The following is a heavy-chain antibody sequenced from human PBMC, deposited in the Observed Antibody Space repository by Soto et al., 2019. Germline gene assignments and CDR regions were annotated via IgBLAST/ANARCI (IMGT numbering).Heavy chain of an antibody. CDR3: ARHSSGPAAIYLDY. Sequence: SETLSLTCTASGGSISSYYWSWIRQPPGKGLEWIGYIYYSGSTNYNPSLKSRVTISVDTSKNQFSLKLSSVTAADTAVYYCARHSSGPAAIYLDYWGQGTLVTVSS. CDR2: IYYSGST. D-gene: IGHD2-2*01. J-gene: IGHJ4*02. V-gene: IGHV4-59*08. CDR1: GGSISSYY.